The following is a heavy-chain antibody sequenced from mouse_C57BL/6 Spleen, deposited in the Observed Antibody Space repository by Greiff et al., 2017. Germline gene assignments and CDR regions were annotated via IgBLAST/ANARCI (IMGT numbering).Heavy chain of an antibody. D-gene: IGHD4-1*02. V-gene: IGHV5-4*01. CDR1: GFTFSSYA. Sequence: EVKLVASGGGLLKPGGSLKLSCAASGFTFSSYAMSWVRPTPEKMLALVATISDGGSYPYYPDNLTGRFPISRDNAKNTLYLQMSHLKSEDTAMYYCARDLQLGRYFDYWGQGTTLTVSS. CDR3: ARDLQLGRYFDY. CDR2: ISDGGSYP. J-gene: IGHJ2*01.